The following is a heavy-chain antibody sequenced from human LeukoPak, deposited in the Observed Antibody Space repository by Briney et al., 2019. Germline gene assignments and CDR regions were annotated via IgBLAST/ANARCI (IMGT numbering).Heavy chain of an antibody. D-gene: IGHD6-19*01. CDR1: GYTFTSYY. J-gene: IGHJ6*02. CDR2: INPSGGST. V-gene: IGHV1-46*01. Sequence: ASVTVSCKASGYTFTSYYMHWVRQAPGQGLEWMGIINPSGGSTSYAQKFQGRVTMTRDTSTSTVYMELSSLRSEDTAAYYCARDIAQWLVRSYYYYYGMDVWGQGTTVTVSS. CDR3: ARDIAQWLVRSYYYYYGMDV.